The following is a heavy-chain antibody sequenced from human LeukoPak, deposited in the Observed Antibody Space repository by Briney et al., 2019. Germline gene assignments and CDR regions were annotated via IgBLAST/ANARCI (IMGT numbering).Heavy chain of an antibody. CDR1: GFTFSNYA. CDR2: ISSSSSTI. V-gene: IGHV3-48*02. CDR3: ARVQPPPTVVTPRYYYYGMDV. Sequence: GGSLRLSCLASGFTFSNYAMSWVRQAPGKGLEWVSYISSSSSTIYYADSVKGRFTISRDNAKNSLYLQMNSLRDEDTAVYYCARVQPPPTVVTPRYYYYGMDVWGQGTTVTVSS. J-gene: IGHJ6*02. D-gene: IGHD4-23*01.